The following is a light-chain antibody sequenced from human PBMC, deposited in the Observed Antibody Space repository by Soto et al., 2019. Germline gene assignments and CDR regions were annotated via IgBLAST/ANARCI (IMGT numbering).Light chain of an antibody. J-gene: IGKJ3*01. CDR1: QSIGNW. CDR3: QQYNRYV. V-gene: IGKV1-5*03. Sequence: DVQMTQTPSSLSASVGDRVILTCRASQSIGNWLAWYQEKPGKAPKLLIYKASSLESGVPTRFSGSGSGTAFTLTISSMQPEDFATYYCQQYNRYVFGPGTKVDIK. CDR2: KAS.